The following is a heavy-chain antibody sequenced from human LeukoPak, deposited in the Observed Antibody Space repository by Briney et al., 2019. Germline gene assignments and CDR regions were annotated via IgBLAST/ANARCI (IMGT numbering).Heavy chain of an antibody. J-gene: IGHJ4*02. CDR2: IYHSGST. V-gene: IGHV4-4*02. Sequence: PSETLSLTCAVSGGSISSSNWWSWVRQPPGKGLEWIGEIYHSGSTNYNPSLKSRVTISVDKSKNQFSLKLSSVTAADTAVYYCARVGHYGSGGGFDYWGQGTLVTVSS. CDR1: GGSISSSNW. CDR3: ARVGHYGSGGGFDY. D-gene: IGHD3-10*01.